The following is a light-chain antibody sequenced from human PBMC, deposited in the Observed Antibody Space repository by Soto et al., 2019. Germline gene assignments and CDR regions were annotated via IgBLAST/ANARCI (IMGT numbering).Light chain of an antibody. Sequence: EMVLTQSPGTLSLSPGERATLSCRASESVSSSYLAWYQQKPGQAPRLLIFGASSRATGTPDRFSGSGSGTDFTLTISRLEPEGFAVYYCQQYGSSPPWTFGQGTEVEIK. V-gene: IGKV3-20*01. CDR3: QQYGSSPPWT. CDR2: GAS. J-gene: IGKJ1*01. CDR1: ESVSSSY.